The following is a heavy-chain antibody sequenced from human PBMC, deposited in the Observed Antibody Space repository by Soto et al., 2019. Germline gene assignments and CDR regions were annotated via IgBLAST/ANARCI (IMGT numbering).Heavy chain of an antibody. CDR2: IHHSGST. V-gene: IGHV4-38-2*01. CDR1: AYSISSAYY. Sequence: PSETLSLTCAVSAYSISSAYYWGWIRQPPGEGLQWLGSIHHSGSTYYNPSLKSRVTISVDTSKNQFSLSLSPVTAADTPVSYRARVPRRSVSAIDAWGPGTLVTVA. D-gene: IGHD3-10*01. J-gene: IGHJ5*02. CDR3: ARVPRRSVSAIDA.